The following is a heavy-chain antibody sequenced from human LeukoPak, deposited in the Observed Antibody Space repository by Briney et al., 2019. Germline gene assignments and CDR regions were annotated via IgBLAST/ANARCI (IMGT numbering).Heavy chain of an antibody. CDR1: GFTFSSYN. Sequence: GGSLRLSCAASGFTFSSYNMNWVRQAPGRGLEWVSCISSSSSYIYYADSVKGRFTISRDNAKNSLYLQMNSLRAEDTAVYYCARGEDTAMVTGGYNWFDPWGQGTLVTVSS. CDR2: ISSSSSYI. D-gene: IGHD5-18*01. V-gene: IGHV3-21*01. J-gene: IGHJ5*02. CDR3: ARGEDTAMVTGGYNWFDP.